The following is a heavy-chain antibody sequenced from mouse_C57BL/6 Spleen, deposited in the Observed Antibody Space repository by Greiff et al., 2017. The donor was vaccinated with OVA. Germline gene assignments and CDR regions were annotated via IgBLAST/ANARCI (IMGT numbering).Heavy chain of an antibody. CDR2: IHPNSGST. CDR1: GYTFTSYW. Sequence: VQLQQPGAELVKPGASVKLSCKASGYTFTSYWMHWVKQRPGQGLEWIGMIHPNSGSTNYNEKFKSKATLTVDKSSSTAYMQLSSRTSEDSAVYYCAREDSSAWFAYWGQGTLVTVSA. J-gene: IGHJ3*01. CDR3: AREDSSAWFAY. D-gene: IGHD3-2*01. V-gene: IGHV1-64*01.